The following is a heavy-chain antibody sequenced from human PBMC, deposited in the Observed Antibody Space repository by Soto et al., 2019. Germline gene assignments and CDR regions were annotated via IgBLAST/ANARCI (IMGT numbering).Heavy chain of an antibody. Sequence: SETLSLTCTVSGGSIRTGDYYWVWIRQTPGRGLEWIGSVYYTGPTYYTPSLQGRVTMSADTSKNTFFLELRSVTAADTAVYYCARRPPIVMGTTIVPRNYYFHYWGQGTLVTVSS. V-gene: IGHV4-39*02. D-gene: IGHD2-21*02. CDR2: VYYTGPT. CDR3: ARRPPIVMGTTIVPRNYYFHY. CDR1: GGSIRTGDYY. J-gene: IGHJ4*02.